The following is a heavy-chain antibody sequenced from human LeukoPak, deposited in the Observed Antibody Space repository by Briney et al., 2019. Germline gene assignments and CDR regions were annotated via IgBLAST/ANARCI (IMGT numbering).Heavy chain of an antibody. CDR3: ARQGAAGKYYYYYMDV. Sequence: GESLKISCQGSGYNFPIYWIGWVRQMPGQGLEWMGIIYPDDSNTIYGPSFQGQVTVSADKSINTAYLEWSSLKASDTAIYYCARQGAAGKYYYYYMDVWGKGTTVTVSS. J-gene: IGHJ6*03. V-gene: IGHV5-51*01. D-gene: IGHD6-13*01. CDR2: IYPDDSNT. CDR1: GYNFPIYW.